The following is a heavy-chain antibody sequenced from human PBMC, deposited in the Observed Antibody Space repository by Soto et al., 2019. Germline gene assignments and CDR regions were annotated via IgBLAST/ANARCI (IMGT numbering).Heavy chain of an antibody. D-gene: IGHD1-7*01. CDR1: GGSISSNSYY. CDR2: IYYSGST. CDR3: ARDRIIGTSYSDY. J-gene: IGHJ4*02. V-gene: IGHV4-39*07. Sequence: SETLSLTCTVSGGSISSNSYYWGWIRQPPGKGLEWIGSIYYSGSTYYNPSLKSRVTMSVDTSRNQFSLKLTSVTAADTAVYYCARDRIIGTSYSDYWGQGVLVTVSS.